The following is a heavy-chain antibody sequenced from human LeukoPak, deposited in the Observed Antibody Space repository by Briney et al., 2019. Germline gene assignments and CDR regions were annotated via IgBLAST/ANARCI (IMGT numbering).Heavy chain of an antibody. J-gene: IGHJ6*02. Sequence: AGSLTLSCTASGFSFSDYHMSWIRQAPGRGLEWVSYISSSGNPIHYADSVRGRFTISRDNAKNSLYLHMNSLRAEDAAVYYCARSTDGSGSYYYYGMDVWGQGTTVTVSS. CDR3: ARSTDGSGSYYYYGMDV. D-gene: IGHD3-10*01. CDR2: ISSSGNPI. CDR1: GFSFSDYH. V-gene: IGHV3-11*01.